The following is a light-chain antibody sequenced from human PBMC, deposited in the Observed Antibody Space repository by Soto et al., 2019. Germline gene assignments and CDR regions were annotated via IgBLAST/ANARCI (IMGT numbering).Light chain of an antibody. CDR2: DAS. V-gene: IGKV3-11*01. J-gene: IGKJ4*01. CDR3: QQRRSGPPLT. CDR1: QSVSIY. Sequence: EVVLTQSPATLSLSPGERATLSCRASQSVSIYLAWYQQKPGQAPRLLIYDASNRATGIPARFSGSGSGTDFTLTISSLEPEDFAGYYCQQRRSGPPLTVGGGTRVEIK.